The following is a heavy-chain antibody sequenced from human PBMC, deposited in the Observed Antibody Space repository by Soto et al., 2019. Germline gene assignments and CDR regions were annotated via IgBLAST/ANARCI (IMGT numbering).Heavy chain of an antibody. Sequence: QVQLQESGPGLVKPSQTLSLTCSVSGGSIGSGAYYWSWIRQFPGNGLEWIGYIHHSGPTLYHAALKRRLAMSLDTSKHQFSLKLSSVTAADTALDYCARSNYADGYYYGMDVWGQGTTVSVS. D-gene: IGHD4-4*01. CDR3: ARSNYADGYYYGMDV. V-gene: IGHV4-31*03. J-gene: IGHJ6*02. CDR1: GGSIGSGAYY. CDR2: IHHSGPT.